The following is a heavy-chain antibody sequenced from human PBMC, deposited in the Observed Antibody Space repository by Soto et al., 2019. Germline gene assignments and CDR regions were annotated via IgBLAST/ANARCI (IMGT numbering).Heavy chain of an antibody. Sequence: QVQLVESGGGVVQPGRSLRLSCATSGFTFSNYDMHWVRQAPGKGLEWLAVISYGSDKYYAHSVKGRFTISRDNSKNTLFLQMHSLGGEDTAVYYCALPPEAAGTFHTFNICGQGTMVTVSS. CDR2: ISYGSDK. J-gene: IGHJ3*02. V-gene: IGHV3-30*03. CDR1: GFTFSNYD. D-gene: IGHD6-13*01. CDR3: ALPPEAAGTFHTFNI.